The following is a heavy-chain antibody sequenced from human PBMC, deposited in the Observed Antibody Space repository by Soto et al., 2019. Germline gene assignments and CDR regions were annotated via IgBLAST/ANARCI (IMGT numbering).Heavy chain of an antibody. Sequence: SVKVSCKASGGTFSIYAISCVLQSPGQGLEWMGGIIPIFGTANYAQKFQGRVTITADESTSTAYMELSSLRSEDTAVYYCARSYSSSIGAYDYWGQGTLVTVSS. J-gene: IGHJ4*02. CDR2: IIPIFGTA. CDR1: GGTFSIYA. CDR3: ARSYSSSIGAYDY. D-gene: IGHD6-6*01. V-gene: IGHV1-69*13.